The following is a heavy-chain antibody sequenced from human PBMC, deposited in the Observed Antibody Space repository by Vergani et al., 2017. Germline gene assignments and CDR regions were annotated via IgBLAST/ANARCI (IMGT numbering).Heavy chain of an antibody. CDR2: IIPIFGTA. CDR1: GGTFSSYA. D-gene: IGHD3-3*01. J-gene: IGHJ6*03. Sequence: QVQLVQSGAEVKKPGSSVKVSCKASGGTFSSYAISWVRQAPGQGLEWMGGIIPIFGTANYAQKFQGRVTITAADSTSTACMELSSLRSEDTAVYYGASPINYDVWSGYATGYYYYMDVWGKGTTVTVSS. CDR3: ASPINYDVWSGYATGYYYYMDV. V-gene: IGHV1-69*12.